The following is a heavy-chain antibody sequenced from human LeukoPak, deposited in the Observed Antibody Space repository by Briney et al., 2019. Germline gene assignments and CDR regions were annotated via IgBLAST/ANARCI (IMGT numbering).Heavy chain of an antibody. Sequence: SEALSLICAVYGGALSGYYWSWIREPPGKGLEWSGEINHSGSTNYNPSLKSRVTISVDTSKNQFSLKLSSVAAADTAVYYCASESYSSSSDYYYYMDVWGKGTTVTVSS. CDR2: INHSGST. D-gene: IGHD6-6*01. V-gene: IGHV4-34*01. CDR1: GGALSGYY. CDR3: ASESYSSSSDYYYYMDV. J-gene: IGHJ6*03.